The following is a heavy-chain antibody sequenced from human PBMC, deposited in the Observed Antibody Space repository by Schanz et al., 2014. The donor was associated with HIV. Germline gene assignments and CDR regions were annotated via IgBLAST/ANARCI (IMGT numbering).Heavy chain of an antibody. CDR1: GFTFSSSG. J-gene: IGHJ6*02. Sequence: VQLVESGGGVVQPGRSLRLSCTASGFTFSSSGMHWVRQAPGKGLEWVSYISGSGNTIYYADSVKGRFTISRDNAKNSLSLQMNSLRAEDTAVYYCARPDYDFWVDVWGLGTTVTVSS. D-gene: IGHD3-3*01. CDR2: ISGSGNTI. CDR3: ARPDYDFWVDV. V-gene: IGHV3-48*04.